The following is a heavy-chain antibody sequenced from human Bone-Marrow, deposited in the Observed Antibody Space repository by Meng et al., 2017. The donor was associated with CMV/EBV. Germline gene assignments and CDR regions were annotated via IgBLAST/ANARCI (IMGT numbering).Heavy chain of an antibody. Sequence: QVQLVESGAEVKKPGSSVNVSCKASGYTLTDYYIHWVRQAPGQWLEWMGWINPSDDTNYAQNFQGRVTMTRDMSINTVYMELSRLTSDDTAAYYCARSSGWSRFDHWGQGTLVTVAS. J-gene: IGHJ4*02. CDR1: GYTLTDYY. CDR2: INPSDDT. CDR3: ARSSGWSRFDH. D-gene: IGHD6-19*01. V-gene: IGHV1-2*02.